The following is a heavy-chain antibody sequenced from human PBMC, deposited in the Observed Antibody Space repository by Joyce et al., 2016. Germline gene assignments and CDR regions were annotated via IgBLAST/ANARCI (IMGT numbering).Heavy chain of an antibody. J-gene: IGHJ4*02. Sequence: QVQLQQWGAGLLKPSETLSLTCAVSSGSFSGFYWSWIRQSPGKGLEWIGEINHLGGTNYNPSLKSRLTISIDTSRNQFSLKLRSVTAADTAVYYCARSSGYYYWGQGTLVTVSS. V-gene: IGHV4-34*01. CDR2: INHLGGT. D-gene: IGHD6-19*01. CDR3: ARSSGYYY. CDR1: SGSFSGFY.